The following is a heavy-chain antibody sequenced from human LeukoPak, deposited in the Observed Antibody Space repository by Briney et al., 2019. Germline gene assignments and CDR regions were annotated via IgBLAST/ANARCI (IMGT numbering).Heavy chain of an antibody. CDR1: GFTFSSYS. CDR2: ISSSGSTI. CDR3: ASTYSNYAFDY. V-gene: IGHV3-48*04. D-gene: IGHD4-11*01. Sequence: GGSLRLSCAASGFTFSSYSMTWVRQAPGKGLEWVSYISSSGSTIYYADSVKGRFTISRDNAKNSLYLQMNSLRAEDTAVYYCASTYSNYAFDYWGQGTLVTVSS. J-gene: IGHJ4*02.